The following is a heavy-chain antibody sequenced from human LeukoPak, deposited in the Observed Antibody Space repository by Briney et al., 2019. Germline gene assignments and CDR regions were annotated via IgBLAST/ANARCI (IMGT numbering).Heavy chain of an antibody. J-gene: IGHJ4*02. D-gene: IGHD2-2*01. Sequence: PSETLSLTCTVSGGSISSYYWSWIRQPAGKGLEWIGHISTSGSTNYNPSLKSRVTMSVDTSKNQFSLKLNSVTAADTAVYYCARHGPYCSSTSCYFIVWGQGTLVTVSS. CDR1: GGSISSYY. V-gene: IGHV4-4*07. CDR2: ISTSGST. CDR3: ARHGPYCSSTSCYFIV.